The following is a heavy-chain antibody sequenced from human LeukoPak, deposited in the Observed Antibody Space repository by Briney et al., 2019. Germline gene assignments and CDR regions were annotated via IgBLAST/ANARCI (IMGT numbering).Heavy chain of an antibody. CDR2: ISGGGGST. J-gene: IGHJ4*02. V-gene: IGHV3-23*01. D-gene: IGHD6-19*01. Sequence: PGGSLRLSCAASGFTFSNYAMSWVRQAPGKGLEWVSTISGGGGSTYYADSVKGQFTISRDNSKNTLYLQMNSLRAEDTAVYYCARDGTVAGRKKDFDYWGQGTLVTVSS. CDR3: ARDGTVAGRKKDFDY. CDR1: GFTFSNYA.